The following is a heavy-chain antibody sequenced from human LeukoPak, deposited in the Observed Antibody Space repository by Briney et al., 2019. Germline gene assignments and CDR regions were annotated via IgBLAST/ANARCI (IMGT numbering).Heavy chain of an antibody. CDR3: AKDGRGRYYDSSGYYYTFENYYYGMDV. CDR2: ISGSGGST. J-gene: IGHJ6*02. D-gene: IGHD3-22*01. V-gene: IGHV3-23*01. Sequence: GGSLRLSCAASGFTFSSYAMSWVRQAPGKGLEWVSAISGSGGSTYYADSVKGRFTISRDNSKNTLYLQMNSLRAEDTAVYYCAKDGRGRYYDSSGYYYTFENYYYGMDVWGQGTTVTVSS. CDR1: GFTFSSYA.